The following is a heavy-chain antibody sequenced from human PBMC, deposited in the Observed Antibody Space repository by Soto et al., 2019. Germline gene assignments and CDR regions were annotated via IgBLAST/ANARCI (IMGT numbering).Heavy chain of an antibody. Sequence: GGSLRLSCTASGFIFSTYAMNWVRQAPGEGLEWVSAISSSGGTTFYAESVRGRFIISRDNSVNTLYLQMSSLRTEDTAVYYCAHPRGYGVFDAVDIWGQGTMVTVSS. V-gene: IGHV3-23*01. J-gene: IGHJ3*02. CDR2: ISSSGGTT. CDR3: AHPRGYGVFDAVDI. D-gene: IGHD4-17*01. CDR1: GFIFSTYA.